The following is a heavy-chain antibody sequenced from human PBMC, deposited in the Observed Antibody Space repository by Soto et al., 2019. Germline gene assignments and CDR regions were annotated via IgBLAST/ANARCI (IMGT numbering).Heavy chain of an antibody. Sequence: SETLSLTFIVSDGSITRNNHYWGWIRQSPGKGLEWIGSILYSGSTNYNPSLKSRVTLSVETSKNQFSLKMSSVTAADTALYYCARLGSSGWYQGSYFDYWGQGTLVTVSS. CDR2: ILYSGST. D-gene: IGHD6-19*01. J-gene: IGHJ4*02. CDR1: DGSITRNNHY. CDR3: ARLGSSGWYQGSYFDY. V-gene: IGHV4-39*01.